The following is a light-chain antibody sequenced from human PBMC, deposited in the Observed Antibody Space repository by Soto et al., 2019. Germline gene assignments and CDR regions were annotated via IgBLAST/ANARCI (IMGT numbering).Light chain of an antibody. CDR1: QSVSSSS. V-gene: IGKV3-20*01. CDR2: GSS. CDR3: QQYNNWPET. Sequence: ETVLTQSPGTLSLSPGERATLSCRASQSVSSSSLAWYQQRPGQAPRLLICGSSIRATGIPARFSGSGSGTDFTLTISSLEPEDFAVYYCQQYNNWPETFGQGTKVVIK. J-gene: IGKJ1*01.